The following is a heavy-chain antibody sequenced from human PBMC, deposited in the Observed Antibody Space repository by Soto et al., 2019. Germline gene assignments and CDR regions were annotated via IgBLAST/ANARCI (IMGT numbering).Heavy chain of an antibody. Sequence: SETLSLTCTVSGGSISSYYWSWIRQPPGKGLEWIGYIYYSGSTNYNPSLKSRVTISVDTSKNQLSLKLSSVTAADTAVYYCARDSGTGEDSLPFDYWGQGTLVTVSS. D-gene: IGHD1-26*01. CDR1: GGSISSYY. CDR3: ARDSGTGEDSLPFDY. CDR2: IYYSGST. V-gene: IGHV4-59*01. J-gene: IGHJ4*02.